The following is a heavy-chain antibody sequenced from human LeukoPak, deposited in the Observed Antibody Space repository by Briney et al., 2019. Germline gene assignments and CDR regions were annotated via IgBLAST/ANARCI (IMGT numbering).Heavy chain of an antibody. Sequence: PSETLSLTCGVSGVSITSGNWWSWVRQPPGKGLEWIGEIYHSGSINHNPSLKSRVTISVGKSKNQFSLKLNSVTAADTAVYYCWHSGYESGLDYWGQGTLVTVSS. D-gene: IGHD5-12*01. CDR1: GVSITSGNW. CDR3: WHSGYESGLDY. J-gene: IGHJ4*02. CDR2: IYHSGSI. V-gene: IGHV4-4*02.